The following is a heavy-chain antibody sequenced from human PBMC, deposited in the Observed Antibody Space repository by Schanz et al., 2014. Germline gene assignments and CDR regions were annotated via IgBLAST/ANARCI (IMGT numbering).Heavy chain of an antibody. CDR3: ARDHQWLARYYMDV. V-gene: IGHV3-21*01. CDR1: GFTFSNYS. CDR2: ISSTSSYI. J-gene: IGHJ6*03. D-gene: IGHD6-19*01. Sequence: VQLVESGGDLVKPGGSLRLSCEASGFTFSNYSMNWVRQAPGKGLEWVSSISSTSSYIFYADSVKGRFTISRDNAKNSLYLQMNSLRAEDTAVYYCARDHQWLARYYMDVWGKGTAVTVSS.